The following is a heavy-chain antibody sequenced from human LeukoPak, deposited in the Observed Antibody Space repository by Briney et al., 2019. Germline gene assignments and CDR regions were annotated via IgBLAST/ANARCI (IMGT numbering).Heavy chain of an antibody. CDR1: GFTFSSYS. CDR3: ARDGSLQVIEQQLVLFGSYMHV. D-gene: IGHD6-13*01. J-gene: IGHJ6*03. Sequence: PGGSLRLSCAASGFTFSSYSMNWVRQAPGKGLEWVSSISSSSSYIYYADSVKGRFTISRDNAKNSLYLQMNSLRAEDTAVYYCARDGSLQVIEQQLVLFGSYMHVWGKGTTVTVSS. CDR2: ISSSSSYI. V-gene: IGHV3-21*01.